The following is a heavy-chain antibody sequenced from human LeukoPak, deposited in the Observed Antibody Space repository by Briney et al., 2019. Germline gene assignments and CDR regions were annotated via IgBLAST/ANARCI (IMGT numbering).Heavy chain of an antibody. J-gene: IGHJ4*02. Sequence: GGSLRLSCAASGFTFNTYAMHWVRQAPGKGLEWVAVISYDGSNEYYADSVKGRFTISRDNSKNTLYLQMNSLRAEDTAMYYCARDTNWGSTHYWGQGTLVTVSS. CDR3: ARDTNWGSTHY. CDR2: ISYDGSNE. V-gene: IGHV3-30-3*01. CDR1: GFTFNTYA. D-gene: IGHD7-27*01.